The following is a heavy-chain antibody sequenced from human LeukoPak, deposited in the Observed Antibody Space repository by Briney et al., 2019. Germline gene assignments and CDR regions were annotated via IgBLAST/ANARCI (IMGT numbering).Heavy chain of an antibody. V-gene: IGHV3-30-3*01. CDR1: GFTFSSYA. CDR3: ARDNGDIAAAGTGAFDY. J-gene: IGHJ4*02. D-gene: IGHD6-13*01. Sequence: PGGSLRLSCAASGFTFSSYAMHWVRQAPGKGLEWVAVISYDGSNKYYADSVKGRFTISRDNSKNTLYLQMNSLRAEDTAVYYCARDNGDIAAAGTGAFDYWGQGTLVTVSS. CDR2: ISYDGSNK.